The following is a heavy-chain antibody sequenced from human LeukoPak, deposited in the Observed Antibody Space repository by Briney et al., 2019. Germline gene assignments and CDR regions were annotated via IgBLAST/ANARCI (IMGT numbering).Heavy chain of an antibody. D-gene: IGHD2-2*02. CDR3: ASAPGDIYCSSTSCYRGGYYYYMDV. CDR1: GGTFSSYA. Sequence: GSSVKVSCKASGGTFSSYAISWVRQAPGQGLEWMGGIIPIFGTANYAQKFQGRVTITADESTSTAYMELSSLRSEDTAVYYCASAPGDIYCSSTSCYRGGYYYYMDVWGKGTTVTVSS. CDR2: IIPIFGTA. V-gene: IGHV1-69*01. J-gene: IGHJ6*03.